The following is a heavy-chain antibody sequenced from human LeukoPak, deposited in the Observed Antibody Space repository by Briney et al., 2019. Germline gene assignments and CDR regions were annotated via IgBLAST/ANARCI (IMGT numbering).Heavy chain of an antibody. CDR1: GYTFTSYG. V-gene: IGHV1-18*04. J-gene: IGHJ5*02. CDR3: ARDLVVVAATSPFDP. D-gene: IGHD2-15*01. Sequence: ASVKVSRKASGYTFTSYGISWVGQAPGQGLEWMGWISAYNGNTNYAQKLQGRVTMTTDTSTSTAYMELRSLRSDDTAVYYCARDLVVVAATSPFDPWGQGTLVTVSS. CDR2: ISAYNGNT.